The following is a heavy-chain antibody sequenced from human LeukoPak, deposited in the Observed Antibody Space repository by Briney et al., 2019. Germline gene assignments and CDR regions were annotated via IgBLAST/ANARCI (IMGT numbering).Heavy chain of an antibody. Sequence: GGSLRLSCAASGFTFSSYSMNWVRQAPGKGLEWVSSISSSSSYIYYADSVKGRFTISRDNAKNSLYLQMNSLRAEDTAVYYCARVAYRSSSWYGNDAFDIWGQGTMVTVSS. CDR3: ARVAYRSSSWYGNDAFDI. CDR1: GFTFSSYS. CDR2: ISSSSSYI. V-gene: IGHV3-21*01. D-gene: IGHD6-13*01. J-gene: IGHJ3*02.